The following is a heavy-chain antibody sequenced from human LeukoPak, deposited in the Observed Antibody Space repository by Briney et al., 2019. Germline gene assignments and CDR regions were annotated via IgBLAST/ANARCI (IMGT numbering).Heavy chain of an antibody. V-gene: IGHV1-69*05. J-gene: IGHJ4*02. Sequence: GASVKVSCKASGGTFSSYAISWVRQAPGQGLEWMGGIIPIFGTANCAQKFQGRVTITTDESTSTAYMELSSLRSEDTAVYYCAAYYDSSGYYYSFDYWGQGTLVTVSS. D-gene: IGHD3-22*01. CDR1: GGTFSSYA. CDR2: IIPIFGTA. CDR3: AAYYDSSGYYYSFDY.